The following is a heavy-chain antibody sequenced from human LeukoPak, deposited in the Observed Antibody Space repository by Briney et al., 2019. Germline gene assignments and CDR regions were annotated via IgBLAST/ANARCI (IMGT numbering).Heavy chain of an antibody. CDR1: GCTFTDFY. D-gene: IGHD3-10*01. V-gene: IGHV1-2*02. CDR2: VNPDSGGT. Sequence: ASVKVSCKASGCTFTDFYMHWVRQAPGQGLEWMGWVNPDSGGTNYAQKFQGRVTMSRDKSISTAYLQWSSLKASDTAMYYCARRWFGDLKGFDYWGQGTLATVSS. J-gene: IGHJ4*02. CDR3: ARRWFGDLKGFDY.